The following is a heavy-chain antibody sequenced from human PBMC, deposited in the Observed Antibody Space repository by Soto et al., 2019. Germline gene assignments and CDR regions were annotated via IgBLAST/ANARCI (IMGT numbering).Heavy chain of an antibody. CDR1: GGTFSRSG. V-gene: IGHV1-69*18. CDR3: ARCPQPPDTADPYAVDV. CDR2: IVPSVDTT. D-gene: IGHD5-18*01. Sequence: QVQLVQSGTEVKKPGASVKVSCKASGGTFSRSGFHWVRQAPGQGLEWMGMIVPSVDTTNYAQKFQAKVTISADQFTSTVYMELRSLRSEDTAVYYCARCPQPPDTADPYAVDVWGQGTRVIVSS. J-gene: IGHJ6*02.